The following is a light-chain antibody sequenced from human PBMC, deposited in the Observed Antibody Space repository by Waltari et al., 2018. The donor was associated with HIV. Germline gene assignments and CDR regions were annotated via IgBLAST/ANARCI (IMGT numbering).Light chain of an antibody. CDR3: MQALQTPPWT. CDR1: QSPLHSNAYNY. V-gene: IGKV2-28*01. CDR2: WGS. J-gene: IGKJ1*01. Sequence: VMTQSPLSLPVTPGEPASISCSSSQSPLHSNAYNYLDWYLQKPGQSPQLLIYWGSNRASGVPDRFSGSGSGTDFTLKISRVEAEDVGVYYCMQALQTPPWTFGQGTKVEIK.